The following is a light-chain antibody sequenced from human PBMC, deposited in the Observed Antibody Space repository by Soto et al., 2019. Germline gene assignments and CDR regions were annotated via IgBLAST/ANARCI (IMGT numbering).Light chain of an antibody. CDR3: QQRSDWFT. CDR2: GAS. J-gene: IGKJ5*01. Sequence: GERATLSFRASQSVSIDLAWYQQAPGQAPRLLIYGASTRATGIPVRFSGSASGTEFTLTISSLEPEDFGLYYCQQRSDWFTFGQGTRLEIK. V-gene: IGKV3-11*01. CDR1: QSVSID.